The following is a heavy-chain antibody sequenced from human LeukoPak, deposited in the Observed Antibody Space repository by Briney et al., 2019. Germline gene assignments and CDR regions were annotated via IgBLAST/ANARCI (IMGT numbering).Heavy chain of an antibody. V-gene: IGHV1-69*05. J-gene: IGHJ4*02. CDR1: GGTFSSYA. CDR2: IILIFGTA. CDR3: ASAQWTDDFWSGPLDY. D-gene: IGHD3-3*01. Sequence: SVKVSCKASGGTFSSYAISWVRQAPGQGLEWMGGIILIFGTANYAQKFQGRVTITTDESTSTAYMELSSLRSEDTAVYYCASAQWTDDFWSGPLDYWGQGTLVTVSS.